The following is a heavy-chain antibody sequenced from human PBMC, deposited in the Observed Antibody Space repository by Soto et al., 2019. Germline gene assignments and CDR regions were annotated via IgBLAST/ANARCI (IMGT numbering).Heavy chain of an antibody. D-gene: IGHD6-19*01. CDR3: ARRLAGQLKYHXDF. CDR2: FYYSGST. Sequence: PPDTLSLTCTVSGGSVSSDFYYWSWIRQPPGKGLELIGYFYYSGSTKYNTYLKSRVTISIDTSKNQFSLRLSSVTAADTAVYYCARRLAGQLKYHXDFWVQGTMVTXS. V-gene: IGHV4-61*01. J-gene: IGHJ4*02. CDR1: GGSVSSDFYY.